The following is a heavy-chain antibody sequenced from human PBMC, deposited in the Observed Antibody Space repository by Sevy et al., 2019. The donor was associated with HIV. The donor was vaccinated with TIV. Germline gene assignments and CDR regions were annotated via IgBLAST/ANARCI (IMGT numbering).Heavy chain of an antibody. Sequence: GGSLRLSCAASGFTFSSYAMSWVRQAPGKGLEWVSAISGSGGSTYYADSVKGRFTISRDNSKNTLYLQMNSLRAEDTAVYYCAKDGSSPMGVVVALTYYYYGMDVWGQGTTVTVSS. CDR2: ISGSGGST. J-gene: IGHJ6*02. D-gene: IGHD2-15*01. CDR1: GFTFSSYA. V-gene: IGHV3-23*01. CDR3: AKDGSSPMGVVVALTYYYYGMDV.